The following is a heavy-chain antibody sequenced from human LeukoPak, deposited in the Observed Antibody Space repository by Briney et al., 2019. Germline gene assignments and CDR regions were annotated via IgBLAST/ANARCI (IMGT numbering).Heavy chain of an antibody. CDR3: ARRYYYDSSGYYDY. J-gene: IGHJ4*02. CDR2: IYYSGST. CDR1: GGSISSSSYY. V-gene: IGHV4-39*01. Sequence: PSETLSLTCTVSGGSISSSSYYWGWIRQPPGKGLEWIGSIYYSGSTYYNPSLKSRVTISVDTSKNQFSLKLSSVTAADTAVYYCARRYYYDSSGYYDYWGQGTLVTVSS. D-gene: IGHD3-22*01.